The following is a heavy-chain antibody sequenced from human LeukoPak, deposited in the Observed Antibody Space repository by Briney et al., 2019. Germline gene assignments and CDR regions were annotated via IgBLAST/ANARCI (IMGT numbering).Heavy chain of an antibody. CDR3: AREVGSGSYLAHAFDL. CDR1: AFSLSRNF. V-gene: IGHV3-53*01. CDR2: IYIGGDT. J-gene: IGHJ3*01. D-gene: IGHD1-26*01. Sequence: GGSLRPSCAASAFSLSRNFMGWVRQAPGKGLEWVSLIYIGGDTYYADSVKGRFTISRDNSKNTIYLQMNSLRVEDTAVYYCAREVGSGSYLAHAFDLWGQGTMVTVSS.